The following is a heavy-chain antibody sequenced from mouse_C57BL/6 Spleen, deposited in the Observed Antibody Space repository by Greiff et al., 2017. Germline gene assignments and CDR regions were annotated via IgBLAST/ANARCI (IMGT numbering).Heavy chain of an antibody. Sequence: VQLQQPGAELVMPGASVKLSCKASGYTFTSYWMHWVKQRPGQGLEWIGELDPSDSYTNYNQKFKGKSTLTVDKASSTAYMQLSSLTSEDSAVYYCARVPSIYYAMDYWGQGTSVTVSA. J-gene: IGHJ4*01. V-gene: IGHV1-69*01. CDR3: ARVPSIYYAMDY. CDR1: GYTFTSYW. CDR2: LDPSDSYT. D-gene: IGHD5-1*01.